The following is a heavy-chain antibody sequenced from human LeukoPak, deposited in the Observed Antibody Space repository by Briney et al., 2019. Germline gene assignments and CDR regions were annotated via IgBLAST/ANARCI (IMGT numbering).Heavy chain of an antibody. CDR1: GFTFSSYE. J-gene: IGHJ4*02. CDR2: ISSSGSTI. CDR3: ARVLGSSGCFDY. D-gene: IGHD6-19*01. V-gene: IGHV3-48*03. Sequence: GGSLRLSCAASGFTFSSYEMNWVRQAPGKGLEWVSYISSSGSTIYYADSVKGRFTISRDNAKNSLYLQMNSLRAEDTAVYYCARVLGSSGCFDYWGQGTLVTVSS.